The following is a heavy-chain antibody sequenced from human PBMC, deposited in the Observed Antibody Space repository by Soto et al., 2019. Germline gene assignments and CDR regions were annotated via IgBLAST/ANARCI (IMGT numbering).Heavy chain of an antibody. V-gene: IGHV3-23*01. CDR1: GFTFSSYV. Sequence: GGSLRLSCAASGFTFSSYVMSWVRQAPGKGLEWVSGISGSGGSTYYADSVKGRFTISRDSSKNMVYLQMNSLRAEDTALYYCARTYSTSLRYLDCWGQGTLVTVSS. CDR2: ISGSGGST. J-gene: IGHJ4*02. CDR3: ARTYSTSLRYLDC. D-gene: IGHD5-18*01.